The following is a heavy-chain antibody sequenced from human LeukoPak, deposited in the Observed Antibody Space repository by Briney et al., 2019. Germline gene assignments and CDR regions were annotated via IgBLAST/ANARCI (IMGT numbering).Heavy chain of an antibody. Sequence: PSETLSLTCAVYGGSFSGYYWSWIRQPPGKGLEWIGSIYHSGSTYYNPSLKSRVTISVDTSKNQFSLKVSSVTAADTAVYYCARDPGDIDYWGQGTLVTVSS. CDR1: GGSFSGYY. D-gene: IGHD3-16*01. J-gene: IGHJ4*02. V-gene: IGHV4-34*01. CDR3: ARDPGDIDY. CDR2: IYHSGST.